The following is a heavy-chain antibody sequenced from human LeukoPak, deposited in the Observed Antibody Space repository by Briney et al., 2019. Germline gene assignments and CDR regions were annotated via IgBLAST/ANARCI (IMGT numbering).Heavy chain of an antibody. V-gene: IGHV4-39*07. CDR1: GGSISSSSYY. CDR2: IYYSGST. Sequence: SETLSLTCTVSGGSISSSSYYWGWIRQPPGKGLEWIGSIYYSGSTYYNPSLKSRVTISVDTSKSQFSLKLSSVTAADTAVYYCARDATMIVVVIQFNAFDIWGQGTMVTVSS. J-gene: IGHJ3*02. D-gene: IGHD3-22*01. CDR3: ARDATMIVVVIQFNAFDI.